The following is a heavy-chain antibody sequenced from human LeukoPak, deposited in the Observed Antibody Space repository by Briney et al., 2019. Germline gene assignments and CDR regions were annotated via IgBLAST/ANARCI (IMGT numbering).Heavy chain of an antibody. CDR2: IIPILGTA. V-gene: IGHV1-69*04. Sequence: GASVKVSCKASGGTFSSYAISWVRQAPGQGLEWMGRIIPILGTANYAQKFQGRVTITADKSTSTAYMELSSLRSEDTAVYYCARGETSSGGINDAFDIWGQGTMVTVSS. D-gene: IGHD6-19*01. CDR3: ARGETSSGGINDAFDI. J-gene: IGHJ3*02. CDR1: GGTFSSYA.